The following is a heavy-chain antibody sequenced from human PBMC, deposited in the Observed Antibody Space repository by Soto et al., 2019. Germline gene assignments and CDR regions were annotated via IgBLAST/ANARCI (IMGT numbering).Heavy chain of an antibody. CDR1: GFTFSSYG. J-gene: IGHJ4*02. V-gene: IGHV3-30*18. CDR2: ISDTGSSH. D-gene: IGHD2-2*01. CDR3: AKDRGGDCTDNSCYFGADY. Sequence: GGSLRLSCVGSGFTFSSYGMHWVRQAPGKGLECVAVISDTGSSHYYAASVEGRFTISRENSKNTLSLHMDRLRVEDTAVYYCAKDRGGDCTDNSCYFGADYWGQGTPVTVYS.